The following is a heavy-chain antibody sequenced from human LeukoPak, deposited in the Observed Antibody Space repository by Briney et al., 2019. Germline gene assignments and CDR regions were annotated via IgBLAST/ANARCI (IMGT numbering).Heavy chain of an antibody. CDR2: IYYSGST. D-gene: IGHD3-10*01. CDR3: ARDSGSGSSYYYYAMDV. CDR1: GGSISSYY. J-gene: IGHJ6*02. V-gene: IGHV4-59*12. Sequence: SETLSLTCTVSGGSISSYYWSWIRQPPGKGLEWIGYIYYSGSTNYNPSLKSRVTISVDTSKNQFSLKLSSVTAADTAVYYCARDSGSGSSYYYYAMDVWGQGTTVTVSS.